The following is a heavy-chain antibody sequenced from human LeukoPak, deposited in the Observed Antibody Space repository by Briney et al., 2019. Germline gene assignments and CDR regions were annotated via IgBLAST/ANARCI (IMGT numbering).Heavy chain of an antibody. CDR1: GFTFSDSA. V-gene: IGHV3-73*01. Sequence: GGSLRLSCAAFGFTFSDSAMHWVRQASGKGLEWVGRVRKKADNYATAYAASVKGRFTISRDDSKNTAYLQMNSLKTEGTAVYYCVPTYFSDSSTFYPDYWGQGTLVTVSS. D-gene: IGHD3-22*01. CDR3: VPTYFSDSSTFYPDY. CDR2: VRKKADNYAT. J-gene: IGHJ4*02.